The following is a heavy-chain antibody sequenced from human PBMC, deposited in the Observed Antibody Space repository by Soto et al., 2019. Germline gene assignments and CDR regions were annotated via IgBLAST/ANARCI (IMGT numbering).Heavy chain of an antibody. CDR2: MNPHSGNT. J-gene: IGHJ4*02. V-gene: IGHV1-8*01. CDR3: ARWGSIPRNGPSWYFLDY. D-gene: IGHD6-13*01. Sequence: ASVKVSCKASGYTFSTYDITWVRQATGQGLEWMGWMNPHSGNTGYAQKFQGRVTLTRNTAINSAYMELRHLTYEDTAVYYCARWGSIPRNGPSWYFLDYWGEGTLVTVSS. CDR1: GYTFSTYD.